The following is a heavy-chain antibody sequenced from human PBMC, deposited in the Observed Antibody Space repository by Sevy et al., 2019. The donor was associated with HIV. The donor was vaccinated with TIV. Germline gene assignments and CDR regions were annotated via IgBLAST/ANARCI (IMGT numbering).Heavy chain of an antibody. CDR2: INHSGST. V-gene: IGHV4-34*01. CDR3: ARGITGYYYGSGSYRYYYYMDV. D-gene: IGHD3-10*01. J-gene: IGHJ6*03. CDR1: GGSFSGYY. Sequence: SETLSLTCAVYGGSFSGYYWSWIRQPPGKGLEWIGEINHSGSTNYNPSLKSRVTISVDTSKNQFSLKLSSVTAADTAVYHCARGITGYYYGSGSYRYYYYMDVWGKGTTVTVSS.